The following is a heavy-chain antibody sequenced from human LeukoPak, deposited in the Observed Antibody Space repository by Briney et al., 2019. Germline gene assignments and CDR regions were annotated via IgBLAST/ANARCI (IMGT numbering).Heavy chain of an antibody. V-gene: IGHV4-34*01. J-gene: IGHJ4*02. CDR3: ARGRSELLWFGELFAYFDY. CDR2: INHSGST. Sequence: SETLSLTCAVYGVSFSGYYWRWIRQPPGKGLEWIGEINHSGSTNYNPSLKSRVTISVDTSKNQFSLMLSSVTAADTAVYYCARGRSELLWFGELFAYFDYWGQGTLVTVSS. CDR1: GVSFSGYY. D-gene: IGHD3-10*01.